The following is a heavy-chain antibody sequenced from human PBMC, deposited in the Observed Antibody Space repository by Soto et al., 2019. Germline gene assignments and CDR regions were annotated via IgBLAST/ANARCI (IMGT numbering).Heavy chain of an antibody. V-gene: IGHV4-59*08. J-gene: IGHJ3*02. CDR1: GGSISSYY. CDR3: ALYGGNAFDI. Sequence: QVQLQESGPGLVKPSETLSLTCTVSGGSISSYYWCWIRQPPGKGLEWIGYIYYSGSTKYNPSLKTRVTISVDTSKNKFYLKLGSVTAADTAVYYCALYGGNAFDIWGQGTMVTVSS. CDR2: IYYSGST. D-gene: IGHD2-15*01.